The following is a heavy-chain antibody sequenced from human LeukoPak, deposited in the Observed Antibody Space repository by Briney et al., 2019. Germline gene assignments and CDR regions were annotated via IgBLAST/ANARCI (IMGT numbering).Heavy chain of an antibody. V-gene: IGHV3-23*01. CDR2: ISGSGRST. CDR1: GFTFSSYA. D-gene: IGHD3-3*01. J-gene: IGHJ4*02. CDR3: ANTRDYFDY. Sequence: GGSLRLSCAASGFTFSSYAMSWVRQAPGKGLEWVSAISGSGRSTYYADSAKGRFTISRDNSKNTLYLQMNSLRAEDTAVYYCANTRDYFDYWGQGTLVTVSS.